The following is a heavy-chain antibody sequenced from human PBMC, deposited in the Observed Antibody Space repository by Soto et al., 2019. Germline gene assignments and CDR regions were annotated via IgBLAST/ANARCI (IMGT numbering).Heavy chain of an antibody. D-gene: IGHD6-6*01. CDR2: IYHSGNT. CDR3: ARERPDGARLDP. V-gene: IGHV4-4*08. CDR1: GDSISSYY. Sequence: LSETLSVTCTASGDSISSYYWSWMGQPSGKGLEWIGEIYHSGNTNYNPSLKSRVTISVDTSRGQFSLKLSSVTAADTAVYYCARERPDGARLDPWGQGTLVTVS. J-gene: IGHJ5*02.